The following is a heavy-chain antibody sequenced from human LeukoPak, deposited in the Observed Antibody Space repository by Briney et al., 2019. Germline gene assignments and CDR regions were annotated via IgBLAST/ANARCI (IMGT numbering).Heavy chain of an antibody. V-gene: IGHV3-48*03. D-gene: IGHD1-26*01. Sequence: GGSLRLSCAASGFTFSSYEMNWVRQAPGKGLEWVSYISSSGSTIYYADSVKGRFTISRDNAKNSLYLQMNSLRAEDTAVYYCARGRETRTWECGEFDYWGQGTLVTVSS. CDR3: ARGRETRTWECGEFDY. CDR1: GFTFSSYE. J-gene: IGHJ4*02. CDR2: ISSSGSTI.